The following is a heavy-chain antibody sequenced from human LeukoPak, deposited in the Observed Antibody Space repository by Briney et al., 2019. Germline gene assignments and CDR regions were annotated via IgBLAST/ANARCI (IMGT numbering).Heavy chain of an antibody. CDR3: ARGAVAGPDY. J-gene: IGHJ4*02. CDR2: FDPEDGET. V-gene: IGHV1-24*01. CDR1: GYTLTELS. D-gene: IGHD6-19*01. Sequence: ASVKVSCKVSGYTLTELSMHWVRQAPGKGLEWMGGFDPEDGETIYAQKFQGRVTMTRDTSTSTVYMELSSLRSEDTAVYYCARGAVAGPDYWGQGTLVTVSS.